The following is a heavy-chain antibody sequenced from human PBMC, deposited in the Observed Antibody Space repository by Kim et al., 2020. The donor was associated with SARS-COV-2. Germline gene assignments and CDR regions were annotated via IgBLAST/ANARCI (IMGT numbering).Heavy chain of an antibody. V-gene: IGHV3-23*01. J-gene: IGHJ3*02. CDR2: ISGSGGST. CDR3: AKDRNRLWFGELFDAFDI. D-gene: IGHD3-10*01. CDR1: GFTFSSYA. Sequence: GGSLRLSCAASGFTFSSYAMSWVRQAPGKGLEWVSAISGSGGSTYYADSVKGRFTISRDNSKNTLYLQMNSLRAEDTAAYYCAKDRNRLWFGELFDAFDIWGQRAMFTVSS.